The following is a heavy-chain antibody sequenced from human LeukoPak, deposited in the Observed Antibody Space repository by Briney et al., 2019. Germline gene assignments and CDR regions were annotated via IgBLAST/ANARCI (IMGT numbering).Heavy chain of an antibody. V-gene: IGHV3-23*01. CDR2: ISGSGGST. CDR1: GFTFSSYA. J-gene: IGHJ1*01. Sequence: GGSLRLSCAASGFTFSSYAMSWVRQAPGKGLEWVSAISGSGGSTYYADSVKGQFTISRDNSKNTLYLQMNSLRAEDTAVYYCAKDRVQLVPFEYFQHWGQGTLVTVSS. D-gene: IGHD6-6*01. CDR3: AKDRVQLVPFEYFQH.